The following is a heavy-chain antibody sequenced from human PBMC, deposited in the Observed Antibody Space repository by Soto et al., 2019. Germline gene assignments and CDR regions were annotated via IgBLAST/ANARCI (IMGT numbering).Heavy chain of an antibody. Sequence: GGSLRLSCAASEFTFSNYAMSWVRQAPGKGLEWVSAISYGGGTTYYADSVKGRFTISRDNSKNTLYLQMNSLRAEDTAIYYSAKNXGYYYDSTGYHFDYWGQGTLVTVSS. CDR1: EFTFSNYA. J-gene: IGHJ4*02. CDR2: ISYGGGTT. V-gene: IGHV3-23*01. D-gene: IGHD3-22*01. CDR3: AKNXGYYYDSTGYHFDY.